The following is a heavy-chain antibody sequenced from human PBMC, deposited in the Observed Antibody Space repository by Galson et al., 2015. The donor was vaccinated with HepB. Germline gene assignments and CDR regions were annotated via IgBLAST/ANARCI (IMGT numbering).Heavy chain of an antibody. CDR2: ISYDGSNK. V-gene: IGHV3-30*18. CDR3: AKVNSAGVLEWLLPY. Sequence: SLRLSCAASGFTFSSYGMHWVRQAPGKGLEWVAVISYDGSNKYYADSVKGRFTISRDNSKNTLYLQMNSLRAEDTAVYYCAKVNSAGVLEWLLPYWGQGTLVTVSS. CDR1: GFTFSSYG. D-gene: IGHD3-3*01. J-gene: IGHJ4*02.